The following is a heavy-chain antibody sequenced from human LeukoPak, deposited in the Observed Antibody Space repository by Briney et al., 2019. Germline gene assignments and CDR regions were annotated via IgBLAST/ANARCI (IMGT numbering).Heavy chain of an antibody. J-gene: IGHJ4*02. CDR3: ARAPVLRFLEWLYYFDY. V-gene: IGHV3-30*04. D-gene: IGHD3-3*01. CDR2: ISYDGSNK. Sequence: GGSLRLSCAASGFTFSSYAMHWVRQAPGKGLEWVAVISYDGSNKYYADSVKGRFTISRDNSKNTLYLQMNSLRAEDTAVYYCARAPVLRFLEWLYYFDYWGQGTLVTVSS. CDR1: GFTFSSYA.